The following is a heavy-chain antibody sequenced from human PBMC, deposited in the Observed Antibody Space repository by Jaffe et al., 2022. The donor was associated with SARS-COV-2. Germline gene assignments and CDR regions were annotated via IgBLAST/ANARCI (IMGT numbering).Heavy chain of an antibody. J-gene: IGHJ3*02. CDR1: GFTFSSYS. CDR3: ARVPPTWIQLWSYAFDI. Sequence: EVQLVESGGGLVKPGGSLRLSCAASGFTFSSYSMNWVRQAPGKGLEWVSSISSSSSYIYYADSVKGRFTISRDNAKNSLYLQMNSLRAEDTAVYYCARVPPTWIQLWSYAFDIWGQGTMVTVSS. CDR2: ISSSSSYI. V-gene: IGHV3-21*01. D-gene: IGHD5-18*01.